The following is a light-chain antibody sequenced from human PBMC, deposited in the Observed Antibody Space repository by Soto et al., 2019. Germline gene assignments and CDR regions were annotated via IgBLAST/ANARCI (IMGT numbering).Light chain of an antibody. CDR3: QQYNSYSRT. V-gene: IGKV1-5*01. CDR1: QTITSW. Sequence: DIQRTRSAATLSASLADRVAITCGASQTITSWLAWYQQKPGKAPKLLIYAASSLKSGVPSRFSGSGSGTEFTLTTSSLQPDDFATYYCQQYNSYSRTFGPGTKVDIK. J-gene: IGKJ3*01. CDR2: AAS.